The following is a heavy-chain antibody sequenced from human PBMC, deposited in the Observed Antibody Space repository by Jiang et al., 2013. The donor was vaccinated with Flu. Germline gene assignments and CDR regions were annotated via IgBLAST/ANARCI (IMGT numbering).Heavy chain of an antibody. D-gene: IGHD6-13*01. CDR2: ISSSSSYI. CDR3: ASHLEQLPNYFDY. V-gene: IGHV3-21*01. J-gene: IGHJ4*02. Sequence: KGLEWVSSISSSSSYIYYADSVKGRFTISRDNAKNSLYLQMNSLRAEDTAVYYCASHLEQLPNYFDYWGQGTLVTVSS.